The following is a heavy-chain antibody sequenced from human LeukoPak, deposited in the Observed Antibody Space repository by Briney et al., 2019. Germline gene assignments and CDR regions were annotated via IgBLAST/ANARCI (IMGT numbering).Heavy chain of an antibody. CDR3: AKGSGRGYSYGLEY. CDR2: ISSSAGST. CDR1: GFTFSSYG. V-gene: IGHV3-23*01. Sequence: GGSLRLSCVASGFTFSSYGMTWVRQAAGKGPEWVSVISSSAGSTYYADSVKGWFTISRDNSKNTLYLQMNSLRAEDTAVYYCAKGSGRGYSYGLEYWGQGTLVTVSS. D-gene: IGHD5-18*01. J-gene: IGHJ4*02.